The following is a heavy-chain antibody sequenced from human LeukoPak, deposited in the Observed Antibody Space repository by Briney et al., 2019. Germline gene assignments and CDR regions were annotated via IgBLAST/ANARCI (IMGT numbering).Heavy chain of an antibody. CDR2: IWYDGSNK. D-gene: IGHD3-22*01. V-gene: IGHV3-33*08. J-gene: IGHJ4*02. Sequence: GGSLRLSCAASGFTFSSYGMHWVRQAPGKGLEWVAVIWYDGSNKYYADSVKGRFTISRDNPKNTLYLQMNSLRAEDTAVYYCARDRLRYYDSSGEFDYWGQGTLVTVSS. CDR1: GFTFSSYG. CDR3: ARDRLRYYDSSGEFDY.